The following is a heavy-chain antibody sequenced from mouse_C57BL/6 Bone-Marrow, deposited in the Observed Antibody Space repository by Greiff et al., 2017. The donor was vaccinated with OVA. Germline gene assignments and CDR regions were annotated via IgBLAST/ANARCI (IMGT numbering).Heavy chain of an antibody. Sequence: EVQLQQSGPELVKPGASVKISCKASGYTFTDYYMNWVKQSHGKSLEWIGDINPNNGGTSYNQKFKGKATLTVDKSSSTAYMELRSLTSEDSAVYYCARRAYYYGSDYWGQGTTLTVSS. V-gene: IGHV1-26*01. CDR3: ARRAYYYGSDY. CDR2: INPNNGGT. D-gene: IGHD1-1*01. J-gene: IGHJ2*01. CDR1: GYTFTDYY.